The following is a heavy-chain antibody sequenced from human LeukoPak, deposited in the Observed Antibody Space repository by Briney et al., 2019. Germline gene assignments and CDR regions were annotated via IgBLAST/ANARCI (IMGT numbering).Heavy chain of an antibody. CDR1: GGSISSGCYS. D-gene: IGHD3-22*01. J-gene: IGHJ4*02. CDR3: ARAHYDSSGYYYRGPFDY. V-gene: IGHV4-30-2*01. CDR2: IYQSGST. Sequence: SQTLSLTCAVSGGSISSGCYSWSWIRHPPGKGLEWMGYIYQSGSTYYNPPLKRRVTISVDRSKTQFYLKLSSVNAADTAVYYCARAHYDSSGYYYRGPFDYWGQGTLVTVSS.